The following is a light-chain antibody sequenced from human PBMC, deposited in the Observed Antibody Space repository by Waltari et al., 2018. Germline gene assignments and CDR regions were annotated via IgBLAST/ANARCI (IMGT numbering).Light chain of an antibody. J-gene: IGLJ3*02. CDR1: PLPNQY. CDR2: KDT. CDR3: QSADSITTFEV. Sequence: SFELTQPPSVSVFPGQTASITCSGEPLPNQYTYWYQPKAGQAPVLVIFKDTERPSGIPERFSGSSSGTVVTLTITGVRTEDEADYYCQSADSITTFEVFGGGTKLTVL. V-gene: IGLV3-25*03.